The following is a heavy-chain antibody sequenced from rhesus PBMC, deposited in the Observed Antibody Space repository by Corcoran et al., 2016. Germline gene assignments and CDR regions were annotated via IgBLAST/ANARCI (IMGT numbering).Heavy chain of an antibody. Sequence: QVQLQESGPGLVKPSETLSLTCAVSGGAIRSLFLSWIRQTPGKGLEWIGRFSAVGGITNYNPSLKSRVTISIDTSKNQFSLKMTSMIAADTAVYYCARAPPAANWFFDIWGPGTPITISS. D-gene: IGHD6-25*01. CDR2: FSAVGGIT. CDR3: ARAPPAANWFFDI. V-gene: IGHV4-173*01. J-gene: IGHJ2*01. CDR1: GGAIRSLF.